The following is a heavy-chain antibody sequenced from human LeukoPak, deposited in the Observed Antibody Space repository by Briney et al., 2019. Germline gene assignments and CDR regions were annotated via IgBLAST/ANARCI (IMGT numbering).Heavy chain of an antibody. CDR1: GYSISSGYY. D-gene: IGHD3-22*01. Sequence: PSETLSLTCTASGYSISSGYYWGWIRQPPGKGLEWIGSIYHSGSTYYNPSLKSRVTISVDTSKNQFSLKLSSVTAADTAVYYCARTYYYDSSGYSDAFDIWGQGTMVTVSS. J-gene: IGHJ3*02. CDR2: IYHSGST. V-gene: IGHV4-38-2*02. CDR3: ARTYYYDSSGYSDAFDI.